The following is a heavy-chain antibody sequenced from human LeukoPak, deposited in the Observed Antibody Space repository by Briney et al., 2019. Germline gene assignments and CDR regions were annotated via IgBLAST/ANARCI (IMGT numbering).Heavy chain of an antibody. Sequence: GGSLRLSCAASGFTFSSYSMNWVRQAPGKGLEWVSYSYSSSSSSSRYYADSVKGRFTISRDNAKNSLHLQMNSLRAEDTAVYYCARKGYYSQAFDMWGQGTMVTVSS. CDR1: GFTFSSYS. CDR3: ARKGYYSQAFDM. CDR2: SSSSSSSR. V-gene: IGHV3-48*01. J-gene: IGHJ3*02. D-gene: IGHD3-22*01.